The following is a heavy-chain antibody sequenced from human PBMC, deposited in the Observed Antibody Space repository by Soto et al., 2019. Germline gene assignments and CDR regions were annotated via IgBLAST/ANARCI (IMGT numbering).Heavy chain of an antibody. Sequence: QLQLQESGPGLVRPSETLSLTCTVSGGSISSSSYYWGWIRQPPGKGLEWIGSIYYAGNTFDNPSLKSRVTISVDTSKNQFSLKVTSVTAADTAVYYCARGGFRVVEFIDEWGQGTLVTVSS. CDR2: IYYAGNT. J-gene: IGHJ4*02. CDR1: GGSISSSSYY. D-gene: IGHD3-3*01. CDR3: ARGGFRVVEFIDE. V-gene: IGHV4-39*02.